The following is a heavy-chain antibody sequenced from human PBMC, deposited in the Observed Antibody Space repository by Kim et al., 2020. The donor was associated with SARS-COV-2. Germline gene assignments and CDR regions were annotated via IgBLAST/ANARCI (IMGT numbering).Heavy chain of an antibody. CDR1: GFAFSGSA. CDR3: LQWLVWYSMGV. J-gene: IGHJ6*02. CDR2: VRSKANNYGK. V-gene: IGHV3-73*01. D-gene: IGHD6-19*01. Sequence: GGSLRLSCAASGFAFSGSAIHWVRQASGKGLEWVGRVRSKANNYGKTYAVSLKGNFTISRADSEHTPYLQMISLKTADTAVYYCLQWLVWYSMGVWGQGT.